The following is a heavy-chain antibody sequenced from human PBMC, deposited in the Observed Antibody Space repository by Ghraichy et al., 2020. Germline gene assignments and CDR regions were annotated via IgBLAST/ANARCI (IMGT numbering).Heavy chain of an antibody. J-gene: IGHJ4*02. CDR3: AKMPPPPQWLGRFDY. V-gene: IGHV3-23*01. CDR1: GFIFSSYA. CDR2: ISGSGGST. D-gene: IGHD6-19*01. Sequence: SCAASGFIFSSYAMSWVRQAPGKGLEWVSAISGSGGSTYYADSVKGRFTISRDNSKNTLYLQMNSLRAEDTAVYYCAKMPPPPQWLGRFDYWGQGTLVTVSS.